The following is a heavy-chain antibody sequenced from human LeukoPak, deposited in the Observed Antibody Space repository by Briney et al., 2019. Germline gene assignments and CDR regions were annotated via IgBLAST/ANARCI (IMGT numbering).Heavy chain of an antibody. CDR2: IYYSGST. D-gene: IGHD3-9*01. CDR1: GGSISSGGYY. Sequence: SSQTLSLTCTVSGGSISSGGYYWSWIRQPPGKGLEWIGYIYYSGSTYYNPSLKSRVTISVDTSKNQFSLKLSSVTAADTAVYYCARDGGAYDIGAFDIWGQGTMVTVSS. J-gene: IGHJ3*02. V-gene: IGHV4-30-2*01. CDR3: ARDGGAYDIGAFDI.